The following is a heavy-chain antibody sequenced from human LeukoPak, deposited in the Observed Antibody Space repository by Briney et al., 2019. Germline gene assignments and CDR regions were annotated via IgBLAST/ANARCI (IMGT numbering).Heavy chain of an antibody. V-gene: IGHV1-69*05. CDR2: IIPIFGAA. D-gene: IGHD3-3*01. CDR1: GGTFSSYA. CDR3: ASGTISTQKGVSLKYYYYYYYMDV. Sequence: SVKVSCKASGGTFSSYAISWVRQAPGQGLEWMGGIIPIFGAANYAQKFQGRVTITTDESTSTAYMELSSLRSEDTAVYYCASGTISTQKGVSLKYYYYYYYMDVWGKGTTVTVSS. J-gene: IGHJ6*03.